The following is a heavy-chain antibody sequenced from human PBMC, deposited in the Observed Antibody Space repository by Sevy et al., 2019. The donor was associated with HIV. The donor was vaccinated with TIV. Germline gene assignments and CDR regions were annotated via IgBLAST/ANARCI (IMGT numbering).Heavy chain of an antibody. Sequence: SETLSLTCTVSGGSISSSTYYWGWIRQPPGKGLEWIGNIYYSGSTYYNPSLRSRVTISVDMSNNQFSLCLSSVTAADTAVSFRARQVAARNMITSGGVIVPWSRGTYLSDSWGQGTPVTVSS. V-gene: IGHV4-39*01. J-gene: IGHJ4*02. CDR3: ARQVAARNMITSGGVIVPWSRGTYLSDS. CDR2: IYYSGST. D-gene: IGHD3-16*02. CDR1: GGSISSSTYY.